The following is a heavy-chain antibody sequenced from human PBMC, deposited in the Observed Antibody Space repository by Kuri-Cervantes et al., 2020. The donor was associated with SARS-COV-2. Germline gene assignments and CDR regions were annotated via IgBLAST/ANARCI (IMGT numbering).Heavy chain of an antibody. V-gene: IGHV1-69*13. D-gene: IGHD2-15*01. Sequence: SVKVSCKASGGTFSSYAISWVRQAPGQGLEWMGGIVPIFGTANYAQRFQGRVTITADESTSTAYMELSSLRSEDTAVYYCASRYCSGGSCYSLYAFDIWGQGTMVTVSS. CDR3: ASRYCSGGSCYSLYAFDI. CDR1: GGTFSSYA. CDR2: IVPIFGTA. J-gene: IGHJ3*02.